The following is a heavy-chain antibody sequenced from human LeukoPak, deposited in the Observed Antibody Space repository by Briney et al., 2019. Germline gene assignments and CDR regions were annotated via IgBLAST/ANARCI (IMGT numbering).Heavy chain of an antibody. CDR3: ARETSQKGAHYMDV. V-gene: IGHV4-39*07. CDR1: GVSISSSYSY. D-gene: IGHD3-16*01. Sequence: PSETLSLTCTVSGVSISSSYSYWGWIRQPPGKGLEWIGSIYYSGSTYYNPSLKSRVTISVDTSKNQFSLKLSSVTAADTAVYYCARETSQKGAHYMDVWGKGTTITISS. J-gene: IGHJ6*03. CDR2: IYYSGST.